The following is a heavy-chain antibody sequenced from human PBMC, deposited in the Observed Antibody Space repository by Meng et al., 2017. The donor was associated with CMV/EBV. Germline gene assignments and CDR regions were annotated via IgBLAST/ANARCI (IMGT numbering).Heavy chain of an antibody. J-gene: IGHJ5*02. CDR2: ISGSGGST. D-gene: IGHD4-11*01. Sequence: GESLMISCAASGPPFVSYAMSWVRQAPGKGLEWVSAISGSGGSTYYADSVKGRFTISRDNSKNTLYLQMNSLRADDTAVYYCAKGRVPDYSMVASFDPWGQGTLVTVSS. CDR1: GPPFVSYA. V-gene: IGHV3-23*01. CDR3: AKGRVPDYSMVASFDP.